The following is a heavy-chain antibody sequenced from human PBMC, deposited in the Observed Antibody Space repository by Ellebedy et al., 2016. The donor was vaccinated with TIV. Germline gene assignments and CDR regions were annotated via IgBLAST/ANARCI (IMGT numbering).Heavy chain of an antibody. V-gene: IGHV1-69*13. CDR2: IIPIFGTA. Sequence: SVKVSXXASGGTFSSYAISWVRQAPGQGLEWMGGIIPIFGTANYAQKFQGRVTITADESTSTAYMELSSLRSEDTAVYYCARPSRLIGSFALDYWGQGTLVTVSS. D-gene: IGHD3-16*01. J-gene: IGHJ4*02. CDR3: ARPSRLIGSFALDY. CDR1: GGTFSSYA.